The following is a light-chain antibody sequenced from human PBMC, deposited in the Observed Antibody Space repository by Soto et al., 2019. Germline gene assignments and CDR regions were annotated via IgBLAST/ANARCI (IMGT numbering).Light chain of an antibody. CDR1: VGL. CDR3: RLYVGGRTYV. V-gene: IGLV2-23*01. J-gene: IGLJ1*01. CDR2: DDT. Sequence: QAALTQPASVSGSPGQSITISCTGTVGLVSWYQQHPGKVPKLIIYDDTKRPSGVSSRFSGSKSGNTASLTISGLQTEDEDDYYCRLYVGGRTYVFGTGTKVTVL.